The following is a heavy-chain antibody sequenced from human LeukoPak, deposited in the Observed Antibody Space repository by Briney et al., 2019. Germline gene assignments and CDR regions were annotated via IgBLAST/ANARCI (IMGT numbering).Heavy chain of an antibody. V-gene: IGHV4-59*08. CDR1: GGSISNYY. J-gene: IGHJ5*02. CDR3: ARLDTMIVVA. D-gene: IGHD3-22*01. Sequence: SETLSLTCTVSGGSISNYYWSWIRQPPGKELEWIGYIYYSGSTNYNPSLKSRVTISVDTSKNQFSLKLSSVTAADTAVYYCARLDTMIVVAWGQGTLVTVSS. CDR2: IYYSGST.